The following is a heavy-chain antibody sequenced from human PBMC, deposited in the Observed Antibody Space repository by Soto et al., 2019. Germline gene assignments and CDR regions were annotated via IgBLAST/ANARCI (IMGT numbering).Heavy chain of an antibody. J-gene: IGHJ4*02. Sequence: SETLSLTCTVSGGSISSSSYYWGWIRQPPGKGLEWIGSIYYSGSTYYNPSLKSRVTISVDTSKNQFSLKLSSVTAADTAVYYCARHPTYYDILTGYPRGRYFDYWGQGTLVTVSS. V-gene: IGHV4-39*01. D-gene: IGHD3-9*01. CDR2: IYYSGST. CDR3: ARHPTYYDILTGYPRGRYFDY. CDR1: GGSISSSSYY.